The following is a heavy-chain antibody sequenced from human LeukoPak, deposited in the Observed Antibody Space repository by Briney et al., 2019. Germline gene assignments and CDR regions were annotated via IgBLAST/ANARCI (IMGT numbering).Heavy chain of an antibody. J-gene: IGHJ4*02. D-gene: IGHD4-17*01. CDR1: GFTSSSYW. V-gene: IGHV3-7*01. CDR3: ARASTTLDY. Sequence: GGSLRLSCAASGFTSSSYWMSWVRQAPGKGLEWVANIKQDGSEKYYVDSVKGRFTISRDNAKNSLYLQMNSLRAEDTAVYYCARASTTLDYWGQGTLVTVSS. CDR2: IKQDGSEK.